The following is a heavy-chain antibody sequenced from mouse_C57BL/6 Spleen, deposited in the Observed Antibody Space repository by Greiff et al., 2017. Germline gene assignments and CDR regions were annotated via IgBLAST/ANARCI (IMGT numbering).Heavy chain of an antibody. D-gene: IGHD2-4*01. V-gene: IGHV2-5*01. CDR2: IWRGGST. J-gene: IGHJ1*03. Sequence: QVQLKQSGPGLVQPSQSLSITCTASGFSLTSYGVHWVRQSPGKGLEWLGVIWRGGSTDYNAAYMSGLSINKDNSMSEVFFKMNDLQAGDAAIYYCAKKGESSYDYDGGLWYFDVWGTGTTVTVSS. CDR1: GFSLTSYG. CDR3: AKKGESSYDYDGGLWYFDV.